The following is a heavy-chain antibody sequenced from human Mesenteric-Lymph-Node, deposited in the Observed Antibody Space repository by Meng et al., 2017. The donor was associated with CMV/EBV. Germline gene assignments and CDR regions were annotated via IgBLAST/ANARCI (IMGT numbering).Heavy chain of an antibody. J-gene: IGHJ4*02. V-gene: IGHV3-74*01. CDR3: AKDFSGLRDC. Sequence: GESLKISCAASGFTFSSYAMSWVRQAPGKGLEWVSRINEDGSYTSYADSMKGRFTISRDNAKNTLYLQMNSLRAEDTAVYYCAKDFSGLRDCWGQGTLVTVS. CDR1: GFTFSSYA. CDR2: INEDGSYT. D-gene: IGHD3-3*01.